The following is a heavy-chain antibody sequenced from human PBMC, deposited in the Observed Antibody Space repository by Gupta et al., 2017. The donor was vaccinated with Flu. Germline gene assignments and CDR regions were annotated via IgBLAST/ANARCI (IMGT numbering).Heavy chain of an antibody. V-gene: IGHV3-53*04. CDR1: GFSVSITY. Sequence: EVQLVESGGGLVQPGGSLRLSCAASGFSVSITYMSWVRQAPGKGLEWASVIYSGGDTYYADSVKGRFTISRLNSKNTLYLQMNGLRNEDKAVYFCATMSYCTSASCYGKDHYYYNMNVWGQGTTVTVSS. CDR3: ATMSYCTSASCYGKDHYYYNMNV. J-gene: IGHJ6*02. D-gene: IGHD2-2*01. CDR2: IYSGGDT.